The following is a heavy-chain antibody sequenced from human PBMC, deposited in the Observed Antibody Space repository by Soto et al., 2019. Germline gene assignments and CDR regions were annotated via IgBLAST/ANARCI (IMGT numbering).Heavy chain of an antibody. CDR1: GYALTNFA. Sequence: QVPLVQSGTEVKKPGASVTISCKASGYALTNFAIHWVHQVAGQRLEYMGWIYGNDKTKVSQKFRGRVTIFRDTSANTVSMELSSLRSEDTALYYCARGDGNFPYFDSWGEGTLVTVSS. J-gene: IGHJ4*02. CDR2: IYGNDKT. D-gene: IGHD3-16*01. CDR3: ARGDGNFPYFDS. V-gene: IGHV1-3*01.